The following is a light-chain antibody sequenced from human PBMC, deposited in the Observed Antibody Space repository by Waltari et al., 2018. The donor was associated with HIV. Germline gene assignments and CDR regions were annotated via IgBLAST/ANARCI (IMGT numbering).Light chain of an antibody. J-gene: IGLJ1*01. CDR3: SSYTNSSTLV. Sequence: QSALTQPASVSESPGQSITISCTGTSRDIGSYNYVSWYQQHPTKAPKLMIYEVNNRPSGVSNRFSGSKSGNTASLTISGLQAEDEADYYCSSYTNSSTLVFGSGTKVTVL. V-gene: IGLV2-14*01. CDR2: EVN. CDR1: SRDIGSYNY.